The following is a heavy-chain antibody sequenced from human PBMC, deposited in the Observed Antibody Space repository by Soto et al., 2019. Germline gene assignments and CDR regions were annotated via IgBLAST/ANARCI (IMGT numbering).Heavy chain of an antibody. CDR1: GFTFSSYS. Sequence: GGSLRLSCAASGFTFSSYSMNWVRQAPGKGLEWVSYISSSSSSTIYYADSVKGRFTISRDNAKNSLYLQMNSLRDEDTAVYYCARDIGRRSYYFDYWGQGTLVTVSS. J-gene: IGHJ4*02. CDR3: ARDIGRRSYYFDY. D-gene: IGHD1-26*01. V-gene: IGHV3-48*02. CDR2: ISSSSSSTI.